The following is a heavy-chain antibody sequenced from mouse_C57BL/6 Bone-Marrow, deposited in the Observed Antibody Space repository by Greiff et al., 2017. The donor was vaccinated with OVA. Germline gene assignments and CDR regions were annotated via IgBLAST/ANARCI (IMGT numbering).Heavy chain of an antibody. V-gene: IGHV1-15*01. CDR1: GYTFTDYE. CDR2: IDPETGGT. CDR3: TRGTVVAKGAWFAY. D-gene: IGHD1-1*01. J-gene: IGHJ3*01. Sequence: VQLVESGAELVRPGASVTLSCKASGYTFTDYEMHWVKQTPVHGLEWIGAIDPETGGTAYNQKFKGKAILTADKSSSTAYMELRSLTSEDSAVYYCTRGTVVAKGAWFAYWGQGTLVTVSA.